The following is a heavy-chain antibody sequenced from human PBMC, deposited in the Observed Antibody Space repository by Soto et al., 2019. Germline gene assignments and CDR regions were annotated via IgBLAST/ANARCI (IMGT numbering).Heavy chain of an antibody. J-gene: IGHJ5*02. V-gene: IGHV4-34*01. CDR3: ARGTGYSSSGYVFWLDP. D-gene: IGHD6-13*01. Sequence: PSETLSLTCAVYGGSFSGYYWSWIRQPPGKGLEWMGEINHSGSTNYNPSLKSRVSISVDTSKNQFSLKLSSVTSADTAVYYCARGTGYSSSGYVFWLDPWGQGTLVTVSS. CDR2: INHSGST. CDR1: GGSFSGYY.